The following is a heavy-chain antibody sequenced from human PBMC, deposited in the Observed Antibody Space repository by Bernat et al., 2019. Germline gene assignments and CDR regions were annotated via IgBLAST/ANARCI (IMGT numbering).Heavy chain of an antibody. Sequence: EVQLVESRGGLVQPGGSLRLSCAASGFTFSRFWMSWVRQAPGKGLEWVANIKQDGSEKHYVDSVKGRFTISRDNGKNSLFLQMNSLRAEDTAVYYCASEWLRFTPLDPWGQGTLVTVSS. D-gene: IGHD5-12*01. J-gene: IGHJ5*02. CDR2: IKQDGSEK. CDR3: ASEWLRFTPLDP. V-gene: IGHV3-7*01. CDR1: GFTFSRFW.